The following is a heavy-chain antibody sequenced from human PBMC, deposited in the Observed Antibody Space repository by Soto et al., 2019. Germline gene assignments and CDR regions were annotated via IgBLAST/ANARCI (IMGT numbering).Heavy chain of an antibody. CDR1: GGTFSSYA. CDR2: IIPIFGTA. Sequence: ASVKVSCKASGGTFSSYAISWVRQAPGQGLEWMGGIIPIFGTANYAQKFQGRVTITADESTGTAYMELSSLRSEDTAVYYCARGDCISTSCYGMSYYYYGMDVWGQGTTVTVSS. J-gene: IGHJ6*02. V-gene: IGHV1-69*13. CDR3: ARGDCISTSCYGMSYYYYGMDV. D-gene: IGHD2-2*01.